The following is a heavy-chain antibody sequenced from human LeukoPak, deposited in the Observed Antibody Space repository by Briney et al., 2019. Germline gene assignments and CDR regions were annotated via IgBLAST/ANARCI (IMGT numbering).Heavy chain of an antibody. V-gene: IGHV1-8*03. CDR3: ARYSSSSAGDY. D-gene: IGHD6-6*01. J-gene: IGHJ4*02. CDR1: GYTFTSYD. Sequence: ASVKVSCKASGYTFTSYDINWVRQATGQGLEWMGWMNPNSGNTGYAQKFQGRVTITRNTSISTAYMELSSLRSEDTAVYYCARYSSSSAGDYWGQGTLVTVSS. CDR2: MNPNSGNT.